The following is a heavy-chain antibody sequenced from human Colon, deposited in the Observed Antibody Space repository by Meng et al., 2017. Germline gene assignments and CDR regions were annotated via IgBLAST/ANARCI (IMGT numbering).Heavy chain of an antibody. J-gene: IGHJ4*02. Sequence: HVQRQESGPGLGKPAGPLSLTCAVSGDSISSGNGWTWVRQPPGKGLEWIGEIYPSGRTSSNPSLQGRVTILLDKSKNQFSLELNSVTAADTAIYFCARKRTSPGTLGFDYWGQGTLVTVSS. CDR1: GDSISSGNG. CDR2: IYPSGRT. D-gene: IGHD6-13*01. V-gene: IGHV4-4*01. CDR3: ARKRTSPGTLGFDY.